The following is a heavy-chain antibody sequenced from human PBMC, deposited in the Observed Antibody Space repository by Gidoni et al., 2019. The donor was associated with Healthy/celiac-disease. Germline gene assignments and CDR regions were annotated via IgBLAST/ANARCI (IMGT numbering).Heavy chain of an antibody. CDR1: GGSISSYY. D-gene: IGHD4-4*01. V-gene: IGHV4-59*01. Sequence: QVQLQESGPGLVKPSEPLSLTCTVSGGSISSYYWSWIRQPPGKGLEWIGYIYSSGSTNYNPSLKSRVTRSVDTSKNQFSLKLSSVTAADTAVYYCARAGVTTVTTSGFDPWGQGTLVTVSS. CDR2: IYSSGST. J-gene: IGHJ5*02. CDR3: ARAGVTTVTTSGFDP.